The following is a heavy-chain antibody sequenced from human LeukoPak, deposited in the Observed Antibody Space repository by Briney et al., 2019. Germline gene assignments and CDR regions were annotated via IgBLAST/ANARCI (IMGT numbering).Heavy chain of an antibody. D-gene: IGHD1-26*01. CDR3: MRHGSYYD. Sequence: PSETLSLTCTVSGGSISSYYWGWIRQPPGKGLEWIGRIYYSGSTDYNPSLKSRVTISVDTSKIQLSLRLTSVTAADTAVYYCMRHGSYYDWGQGTLVTVSS. J-gene: IGHJ4*02. V-gene: IGHV4-39*01. CDR2: IYYSGST. CDR1: GGSISSYY.